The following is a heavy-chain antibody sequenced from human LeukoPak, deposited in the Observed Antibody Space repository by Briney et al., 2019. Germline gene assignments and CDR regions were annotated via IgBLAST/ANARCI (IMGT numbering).Heavy chain of an antibody. D-gene: IGHD2-2*01. Sequence: ASVKVSCKASGYTFTGYYMHWVRQAPGQGLEWMGWINPNSGGTNYAQKFQGRVTMTRDTSISTAYMELSRLRSDDTAVYYCARHLHQAKSRTFDYWGQGTLVTVSS. CDR2: INPNSGGT. CDR1: GYTFTGYY. J-gene: IGHJ4*02. V-gene: IGHV1-2*02. CDR3: ARHLHQAKSRTFDY.